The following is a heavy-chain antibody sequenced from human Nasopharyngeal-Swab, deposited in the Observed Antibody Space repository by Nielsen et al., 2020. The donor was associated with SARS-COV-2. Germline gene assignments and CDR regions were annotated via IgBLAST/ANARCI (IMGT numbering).Heavy chain of an antibody. V-gene: IGHV3-30-3*01. CDR3: ARAGGSSWHFDY. J-gene: IGHJ4*02. CDR2: ISYDGSNK. Sequence: GGSLRLSCAASGFTFSSYAMHWVRQAPGKGLEWVAVISYDGSNKYYADSVKGRFTISRDNSKNTLYLQMNSLRAEDTAVYYCARAGGSSWHFDYWGQGTLVTVSS. CDR1: GFTFSSYA. D-gene: IGHD6-13*01.